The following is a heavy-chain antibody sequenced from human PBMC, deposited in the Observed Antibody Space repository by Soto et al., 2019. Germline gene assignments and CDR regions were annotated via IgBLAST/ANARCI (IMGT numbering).Heavy chain of an antibody. J-gene: IGHJ4*02. CDR3: ARESRYCSGGSCYFLPGIDY. V-gene: IGHV1-69*12. Sequence: QVQLVQSGAEVKKPGSSVKVSCKASGGTFSSYAISWVRQAPGQGLEWMGGIIPIFGTANYAQKFQGRVTIPADDSTSTASMELSSLRSEDTAVYYCARESRYCSGGSCYFLPGIDYWGQGTLVTVSS. D-gene: IGHD2-15*01. CDR1: GGTFSSYA. CDR2: IIPIFGTA.